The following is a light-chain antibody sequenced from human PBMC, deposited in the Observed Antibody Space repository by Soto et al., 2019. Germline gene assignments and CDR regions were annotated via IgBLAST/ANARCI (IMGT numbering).Light chain of an antibody. J-gene: IGKJ1*01. CDR1: QSISDS. CDR3: QHYNGYWT. CDR2: EAS. Sequence: DIQMTQSPSTLSASVGDRVTITCRASQSISDSLAWYQQKPGKAPKLLNYEASSLKSGVPSRFSRRRSRTEYPLTISSLQPDDVANYYCQHYNGYWTFGQGTKVEIK. V-gene: IGKV1-5*03.